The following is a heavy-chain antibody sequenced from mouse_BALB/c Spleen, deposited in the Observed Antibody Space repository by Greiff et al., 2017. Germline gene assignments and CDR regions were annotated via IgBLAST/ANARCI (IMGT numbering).Heavy chain of an antibody. CDR2: INPGSGGT. CDR3: ARFDDYDDAMDY. D-gene: IGHD2-4*01. CDR1: GYAFTNYL. Sequence: QVQLQRSGAELVRPGTSVKVSCKASGYAFTNYLIEWVKQRPGQGLEWIGVINPGSGGTNYNEKFKGKATLTADKSSSTAYMQLSSLTSDDSAVYFCARFDDYDDAMDYWGQGTSVTVSS. J-gene: IGHJ4*01. V-gene: IGHV1-54*01.